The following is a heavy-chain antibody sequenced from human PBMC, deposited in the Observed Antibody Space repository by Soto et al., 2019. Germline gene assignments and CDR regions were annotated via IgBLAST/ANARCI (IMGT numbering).Heavy chain of an antibody. CDR3: GRGDWFHP. CDR2: IYYTGTT. CDR1: GGSISAGDYY. J-gene: IGHJ5*02. Sequence: PSETLSLTCTVSGGSISAGDYYWNWIRQPPGKGLEWIGYIYYTGTTKYNPSLKSRATLSVDKSKNRFLLNLAAGAAAGLAVYYWGRGDWFHPWGPGTLVTVSS. V-gene: IGHV4-30-4*01.